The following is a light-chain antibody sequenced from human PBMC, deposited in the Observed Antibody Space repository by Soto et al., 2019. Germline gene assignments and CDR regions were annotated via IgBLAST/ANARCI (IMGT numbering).Light chain of an antibody. CDR1: SSGVGGYDY. CDR3: CASAGTYTLS. J-gene: IGLJ2*01. V-gene: IGLV2-11*01. Sequence: QSALTQPRSVSGSPGQSVTIFCTGTSSGVGGYDYVSWLQQHPGISSGLMIYSVKKRPSGVPDRCSGSKSSNTASLTIAGLQPEDEAEYHSCASAGTYTLSFGDGTKLTLL. CDR2: SVK.